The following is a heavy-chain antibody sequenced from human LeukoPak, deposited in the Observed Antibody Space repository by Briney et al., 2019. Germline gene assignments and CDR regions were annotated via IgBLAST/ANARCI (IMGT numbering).Heavy chain of an antibody. CDR3: ARVGYSSSSNKHFDY. Sequence: PSETLSLTCTVSGGSISSGDYYWSWIRQPPGKGLEWIGYIYYSGSTYYSPSLKSRVTISVDTSKNQFSLKLSSVTAADTAVYYCARVGYSSSSNKHFDYWGQGTLVTVSS. V-gene: IGHV4-30-4*08. D-gene: IGHD6-6*01. J-gene: IGHJ4*02. CDR2: IYYSGST. CDR1: GGSISSGDYY.